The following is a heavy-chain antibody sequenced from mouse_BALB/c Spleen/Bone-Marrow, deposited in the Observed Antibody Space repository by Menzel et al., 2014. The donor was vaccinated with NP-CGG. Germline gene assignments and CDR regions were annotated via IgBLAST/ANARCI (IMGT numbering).Heavy chain of an antibody. CDR2: IYPGDGST. V-gene: IGHV1S56*01. CDR3: ARGAPYYFDY. Sequence: VQLQQSGPEPVKPGASVKMSCKASGYTFTSYFIHWVKQRPGQGLEWIGWIYPGDGSTNYNEKFKGKTTLTADKSSSTAYMLLSSLTSEDSAIYFCARGAPYYFDYWGQGTTLTVSS. J-gene: IGHJ2*01. D-gene: IGHD3-1*01. CDR1: GYTFTSYF.